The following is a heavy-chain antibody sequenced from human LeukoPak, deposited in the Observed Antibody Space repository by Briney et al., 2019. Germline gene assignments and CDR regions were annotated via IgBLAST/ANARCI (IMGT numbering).Heavy chain of an antibody. CDR2: ISYDGSNK. D-gene: IGHD1-26*01. J-gene: IGHJ4*02. V-gene: IGHV3-30-3*01. CDR1: GFTFSSYA. CDR3: ARAGLVGALDY. Sequence: PGGSLRLSCAASGFTFSSYAMSWVRQAPGKGLEWVAVISYDGSNKYYADSVKGRFTISRDNSKNTLYLQMNSLRAEDTAVYYCARAGLVGALDYWGQGTLVTVSS.